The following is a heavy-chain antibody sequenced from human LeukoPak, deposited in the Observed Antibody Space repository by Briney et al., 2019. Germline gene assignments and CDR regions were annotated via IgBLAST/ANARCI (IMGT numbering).Heavy chain of an antibody. J-gene: IGHJ3*02. V-gene: IGHV4-39*07. CDR2: IHYTGRT. D-gene: IGHD3-10*01. Sequence: PSETLSLTCTVSGGSISSDTSHWGWIRQPPGKGLEWIGSIHYTGRTYYNPSLKSRVTISVDTSKNQFSLKLSSVTAADTAVYYCARMIYGSGSYFAFHAFDIWGQGTMVTVSS. CDR3: ARMIYGSGSYFAFHAFDI. CDR1: GGSISSDTSH.